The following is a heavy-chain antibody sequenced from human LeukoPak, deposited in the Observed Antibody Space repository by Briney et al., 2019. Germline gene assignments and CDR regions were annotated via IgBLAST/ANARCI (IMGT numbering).Heavy chain of an antibody. CDR1: GFTFSTYG. Sequence: GGSLRLSCAASGFTFSTYGMHWVRQAPGKGLEWVAFIRFDGSYKDYADSVKGRFTISRDNSKNTLYLQMNSLRAEDTAVYYCAKDAHYYDSSGYYYVPYYFDYWGQGTLVTASS. CDR2: IRFDGSYK. CDR3: AKDAHYYDSSGYYYVPYYFDY. D-gene: IGHD3-22*01. V-gene: IGHV3-30*02. J-gene: IGHJ4*02.